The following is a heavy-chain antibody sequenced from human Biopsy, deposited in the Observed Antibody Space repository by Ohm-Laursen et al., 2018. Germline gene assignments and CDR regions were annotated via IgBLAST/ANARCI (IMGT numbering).Heavy chain of an antibody. CDR3: ARDGSGGRDFGAGWFDP. CDR1: GYTLTGYA. D-gene: IGHD3-16*01. CDR2: INPNTGAP. J-gene: IGHJ5*02. V-gene: IGHV1-2*02. Sequence: GSSVKVSCKVSGYTLTGYAMHWVRQAPGEGLEWIGLINPNTGAPTYAQKFQGRVTMTRDTSISIAYMELSRLRSDDTAVYYCARDGSGGRDFGAGWFDPWGQGTLVTVSS.